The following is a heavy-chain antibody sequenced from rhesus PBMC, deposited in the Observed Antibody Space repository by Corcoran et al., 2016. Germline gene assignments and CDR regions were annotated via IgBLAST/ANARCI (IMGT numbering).Heavy chain of an antibody. D-gene: IGHD2-21*01. Sequence: EVQLVQSGAEVKKPGASVKISCKASGYTFTDYYLHWVQQAPGKGLEWMGRVDPEEGEAINAQKFQDIVTITAETSTDTAYMELSSLRSEDTAVYYCATLWEVVSDYWGQGVLVTVSS. CDR1: GYTFTDYY. CDR3: ATLWEVVSDY. V-gene: IGHV1-111*02. J-gene: IGHJ4*01. CDR2: VDPEEGEA.